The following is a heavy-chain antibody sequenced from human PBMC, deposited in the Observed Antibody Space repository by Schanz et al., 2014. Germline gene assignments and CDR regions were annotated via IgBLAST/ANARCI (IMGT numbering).Heavy chain of an antibody. Sequence: QVQLQESGPGLVKPSQTLSLTCAVSGGSISSGGYSWNWIRQPPGKGLEWIGHIYYSGGTHYNPSLETRVTISTDMSKSQFSLTLSTVIAADTAIYFCARGAAAGIYNWFDPWGQGTQVIVSS. CDR3: ARGAAAGIYNWFDP. CDR2: IYYSGGT. J-gene: IGHJ5*02. CDR1: GGSISSGGYS. D-gene: IGHD6-13*01. V-gene: IGHV4-30-4*07.